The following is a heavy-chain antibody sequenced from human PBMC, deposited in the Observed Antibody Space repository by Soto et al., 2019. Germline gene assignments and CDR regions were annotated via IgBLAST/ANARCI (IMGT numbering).Heavy chain of an antibody. CDR1: GGSLSSGGYY. V-gene: IGHV4-31*03. Sequence: PSETLSLTCSVSGGSLSSGGYYWSWIRQHPGKGLEWIGYIYYSGSTYYNPSLKGRVTISVDTSKNQFSLRLNSVTAADTAVYYCVRGVIHWGQGTLVTVSS. CDR3: VRGVIH. D-gene: IGHD3-16*02. J-gene: IGHJ4*02. CDR2: IYYSGST.